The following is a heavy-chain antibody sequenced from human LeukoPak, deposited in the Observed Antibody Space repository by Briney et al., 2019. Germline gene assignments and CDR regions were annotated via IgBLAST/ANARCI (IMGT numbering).Heavy chain of an antibody. Sequence: GGSLRLSCAASGFTFSDYYMSWIRQAPGKGLQWVATIKQDGSEKYYVDSVKGRFAISRDNPKNSLYLQMNSLRAEDTAVYYCARKNYYGSGSLPFDHWGQGTLVTVSS. J-gene: IGHJ4*02. CDR1: GFTFSDYY. CDR3: ARKNYYGSGSLPFDH. V-gene: IGHV3-7*01. D-gene: IGHD3-10*01. CDR2: IKQDGSEK.